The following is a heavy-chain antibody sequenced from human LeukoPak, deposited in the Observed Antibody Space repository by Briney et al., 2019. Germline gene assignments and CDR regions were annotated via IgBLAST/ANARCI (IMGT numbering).Heavy chain of an antibody. Sequence: GGSLRLSCAASGFTFSSYWMHWVRQAPGEGLVWVSRINNDASSTTYADSVKGRFTTSRDNAKNTLYLQMNSLRAGNTAVYYCASLVVTDNWAFDIWGQGQWSSSLQ. CDR1: GFTFSSYW. J-gene: IGHJ3*02. D-gene: IGHD2-21*02. CDR2: INNDASST. V-gene: IGHV3-74*01. CDR3: ASLVVTDNWAFDI.